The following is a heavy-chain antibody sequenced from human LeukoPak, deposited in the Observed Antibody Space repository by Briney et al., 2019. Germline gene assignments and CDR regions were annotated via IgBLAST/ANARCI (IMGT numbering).Heavy chain of an antibody. CDR1: GYTFTSYA. CDR2: INAGNGNT. J-gene: IGHJ4*02. D-gene: IGHD3-10*01. CDR3: ARALISITMVRGASFDY. V-gene: IGHV1-3*01. Sequence: ASVKVSCKASGYTFTSYAMHWVRQAPGQRLEWMGWINAGNGNTKYSQKFQGRVTITRDTSASTAYMELSSLRSEDTAVYYCARALISITMVRGASFDYWGQGTLVTVSS.